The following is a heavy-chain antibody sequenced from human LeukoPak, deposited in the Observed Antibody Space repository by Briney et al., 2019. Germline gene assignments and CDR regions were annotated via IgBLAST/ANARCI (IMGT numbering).Heavy chain of an antibody. V-gene: IGHV1-2*02. Sequence: ASVKVSCKASGYTFTGYYMHWGRQAPGQGLEWMGWINPNSGGTNYAQKFQGRVTMTRDTSISTAYIELSRLRSDDTAVYYCARALYSGYDSTFDYWGQGTLVTVSS. D-gene: IGHD5-12*01. CDR1: GYTFTGYY. J-gene: IGHJ4*02. CDR3: ARALYSGYDSTFDY. CDR2: INPNSGGT.